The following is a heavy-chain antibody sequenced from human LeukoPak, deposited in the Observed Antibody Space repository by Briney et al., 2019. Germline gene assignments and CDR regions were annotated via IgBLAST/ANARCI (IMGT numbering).Heavy chain of an antibody. CDR3: ARLLVSPGAGEFYFGY. CDR2: IYSTVSI. D-gene: IGHD2-8*02. J-gene: IGHJ4*02. Sequence: SETLSLTCTVSGGSRSSKSWSWVRQPPGKGLEWIGDIYSTVSINYNPSFESRVTISVDATKNQFSLKLSSVTAADTAVYYCARLLVSPGAGEFYFGYWGQGTLVTVSS. V-gene: IGHV4-59*08. CDR1: GGSRSSKS.